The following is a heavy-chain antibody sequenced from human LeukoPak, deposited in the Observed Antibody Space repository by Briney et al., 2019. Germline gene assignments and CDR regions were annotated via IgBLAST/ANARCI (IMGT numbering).Heavy chain of an antibody. D-gene: IGHD3-9*01. Sequence: PGGTLRLSCAASGFTFSSYGMSWVRQAPGKGLEWVSAISGSGGSTYYADSVKGRFTISRDNSKNTLYLQMNSLRAEDTAVYYCAREGITILYYYYYYYMDVWGKGTTVTVSS. CDR2: ISGSGGST. CDR1: GFTFSSYG. J-gene: IGHJ6*03. V-gene: IGHV3-23*01. CDR3: AREGITILYYYYYYYMDV.